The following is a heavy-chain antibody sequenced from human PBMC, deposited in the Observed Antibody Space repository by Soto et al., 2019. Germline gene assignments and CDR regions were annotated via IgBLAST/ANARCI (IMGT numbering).Heavy chain of an antibody. CDR3: ARTGQIRVPWGLDS. J-gene: IGHJ4*02. D-gene: IGHD3-10*01. CDR1: GGSINTYY. Sequence: PSETLSLTCTVSGGSINTYYWAWIRQPPGKGLEWIGYIYHSGGTNYNPSLKSRVTISADSSMNQFSLKLRSVTATDTAVYYCARTGQIRVPWGLDSWGQGILVTVSS. V-gene: IGHV4-59*01. CDR2: IYHSGGT.